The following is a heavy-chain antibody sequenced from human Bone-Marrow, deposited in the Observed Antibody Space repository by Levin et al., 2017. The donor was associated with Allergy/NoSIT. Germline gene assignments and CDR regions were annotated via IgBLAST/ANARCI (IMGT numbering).Heavy chain of an antibody. CDR3: ARERGPTPTVDYSADY. D-gene: IGHD4-11*01. CDR2: IYTSGST. V-gene: IGHV4-61*02. Sequence: PSETLSLTCTVSGGSISSGSYYWSWIRQPAGKGLEWIGRIYTSGSTNYNPSLKSRVTISVDTSKNQFSLKLSSVTAADTAVYYCARERGPTPTVDYSADYWGQGTLVTVSS. J-gene: IGHJ4*02. CDR1: GGSISSGSYY.